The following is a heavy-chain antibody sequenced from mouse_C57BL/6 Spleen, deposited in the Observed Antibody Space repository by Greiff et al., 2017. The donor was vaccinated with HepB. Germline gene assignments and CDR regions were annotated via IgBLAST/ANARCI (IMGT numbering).Heavy chain of an antibody. CDR3: ARSGDGRGYFDV. CDR2: IYPRSGNT. J-gene: IGHJ1*03. CDR1: GYTFTSYG. D-gene: IGHD2-3*01. Sequence: QVQLQQSGAELARPGASVKLSCRASGYTFTSYGISWVKQRTGQGLEWIGEIYPRSGNTYYNEKFKGKATLTADKSSSTAYMELRSLTSEDSAVYFCARSGDGRGYFDVWGTGTTVTVSS. V-gene: IGHV1-81*01.